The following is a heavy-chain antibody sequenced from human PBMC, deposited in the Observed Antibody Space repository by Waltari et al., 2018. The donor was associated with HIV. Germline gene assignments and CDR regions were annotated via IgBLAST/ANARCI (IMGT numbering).Heavy chain of an antibody. Sequence: QVKLQESGPGLVRPSETLSLTCPVVGATFGGSSCSWIRQPPGKGLEWIGYIYYSGSTNYNPSLKSRVTISVDTSKNQFSLNLTSVTAADTAVYYCARGGVVTTYDYWGQGTLVTVSS. CDR3: ARGGVVTTYDY. CDR2: IYYSGST. J-gene: IGHJ4*02. CDR1: GATFGGSS. V-gene: IGHV4-59*01. D-gene: IGHD2-21*02.